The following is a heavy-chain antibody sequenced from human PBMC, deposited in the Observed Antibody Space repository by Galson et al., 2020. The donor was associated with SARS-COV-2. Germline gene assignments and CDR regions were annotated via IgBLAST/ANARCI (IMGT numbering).Heavy chain of an antibody. Sequence: ASVKVSCKASGYTFNTYEITWVRQAAGQGLEWMGWMSPKSENRGYAQNFQGRVTMTRNSSITTAYMELSSLRSEDTAVYYCAIPYSGGSSDYGLDVWGQGTTVTVSS. J-gene: IGHJ6*02. V-gene: IGHV1-8*01. CDR2: MSPKSENR. D-gene: IGHD2-15*01. CDR3: AIPYSGGSSDYGLDV. CDR1: GYTFNTYE.